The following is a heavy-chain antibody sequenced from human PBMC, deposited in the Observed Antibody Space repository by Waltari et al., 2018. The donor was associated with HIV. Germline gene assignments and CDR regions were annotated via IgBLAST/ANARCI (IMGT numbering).Heavy chain of an antibody. V-gene: IGHV4-61*02. Sequence: QVQLQESGPGLVKPSQPLSLTCSVSGGPMRNRSYSCSWSRQPAGKGLEGVGRLYTGGYINYNPSLKSRVTISIDTSKNQFSLKLSSVTAADTAVYYCASSFCSGGTCYRDAFDIWGQGTTVAVSS. CDR3: ASSFCSGGTCYRDAFDI. J-gene: IGHJ3*02. D-gene: IGHD2-15*01. CDR1: GGPMRNRSYS. CDR2: LYTGGYI.